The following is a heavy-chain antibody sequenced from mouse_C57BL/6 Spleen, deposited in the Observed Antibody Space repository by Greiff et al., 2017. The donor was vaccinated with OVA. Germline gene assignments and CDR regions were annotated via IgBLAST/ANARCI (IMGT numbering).Heavy chain of an antibody. CDR1: GYSITSGYY. CDR3: ARNVYFDV. J-gene: IGHJ1*03. Sequence: EVKVEESGPGLVKPSQSLSLTCSVTGYSITSGYYWNWIRQFPGNKLEWMGYISSDGSNNYNPSLKNRISITRDTSKNQFCLKLNSVTTEDTATYDCARNVYFDVWGTGTTVTVSS. CDR2: ISSDGSN. V-gene: IGHV3-6*01.